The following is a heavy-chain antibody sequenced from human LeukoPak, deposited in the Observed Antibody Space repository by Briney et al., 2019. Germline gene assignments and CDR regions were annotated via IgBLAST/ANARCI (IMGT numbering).Heavy chain of an antibody. CDR2: IRYDGSNK. J-gene: IGHJ4*02. V-gene: IGHV3-30*02. D-gene: IGHD2-2*01. CDR3: AKDPTYCSSTSCRGIFDY. CDR1: GFTFSSYG. Sequence: GGSLRLSCAASGFTFSSYGMHWVRQAPGKGLGWVAFIRYDGSNKYYADSVKGRFTISRDNSKNTLYLQMNSLRAEDTAVYYCAKDPTYCSSTSCRGIFDYWGQGTLVTVSS.